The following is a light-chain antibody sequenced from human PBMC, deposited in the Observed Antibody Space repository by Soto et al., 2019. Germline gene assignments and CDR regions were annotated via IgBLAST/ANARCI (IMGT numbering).Light chain of an antibody. CDR1: ETVSSDF. CDR3: QQYGSSPLIT. V-gene: IGKV3-20*01. J-gene: IGKJ3*01. CDR2: GAS. Sequence: EIVLTQSPGTLSLSPGDRAALSCRASETVSSDFLAWYQQKPGQAPRLLIYGASSRATGIPDRFSGSGSGTNFTLTISRLEPEDFAVYYCQQYGSSPLITFGPGTKVDIK.